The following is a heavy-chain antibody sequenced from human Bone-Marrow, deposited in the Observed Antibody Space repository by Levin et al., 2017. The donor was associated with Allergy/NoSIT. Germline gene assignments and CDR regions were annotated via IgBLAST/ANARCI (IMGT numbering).Heavy chain of an antibody. V-gene: IGHV3-48*01. CDR3: ARAGFESEYADS. J-gene: IGHJ4*02. Sequence: GGSLRLSCEVSGFIFSSYSMNWVRQAPGKGLEWVSYISSSSGTIFYADFVRGRFTVSRDNAKDSLYLQMNTLTVDDTAVYYCARAGFESEYADSWGQGTLVIVSS. D-gene: IGHD2-15*01. CDR1: GFIFSSYS. CDR2: ISSSSGTI.